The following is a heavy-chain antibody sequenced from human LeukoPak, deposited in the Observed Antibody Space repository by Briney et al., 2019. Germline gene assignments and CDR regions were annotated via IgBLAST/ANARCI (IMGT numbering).Heavy chain of an antibody. V-gene: IGHV1-8*03. CDR2: MNPNSGNT. CDR3: ARSPLYDSSGYHNPQGYFDY. J-gene: IGHJ4*02. CDR1: GYTFTSYD. Sequence: VASVKVSCKASGYTFTSYDINWVRQATGQGLEWMGWMNPNSGNTGYAQKFQGRVTITRNTSISTAYMELSSLRSQDTAVYYCARSPLYDSSGYHNPQGYFDYWGQGTLVTVSS. D-gene: IGHD3-22*01.